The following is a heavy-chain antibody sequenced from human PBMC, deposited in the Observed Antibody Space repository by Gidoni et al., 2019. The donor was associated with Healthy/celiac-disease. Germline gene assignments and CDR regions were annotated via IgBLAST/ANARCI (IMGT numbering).Heavy chain of an antibody. CDR1: GFTVRSNY. D-gene: IGHD5-18*01. J-gene: IGHJ4*02. CDR2: IYSGGSK. Sequence: EVQLVESGGGLIQPGGSLRLSCAASGFTVRSNYMSWVRQAPGKGLEWVSVIYSGGSKYYADSVKGRFTIYRDNSKNTLYLQMNRLRAEDTAVYYCARGEYSYGYLVYFDYWGQGTLVTVSS. V-gene: IGHV3-53*01. CDR3: ARGEYSYGYLVYFDY.